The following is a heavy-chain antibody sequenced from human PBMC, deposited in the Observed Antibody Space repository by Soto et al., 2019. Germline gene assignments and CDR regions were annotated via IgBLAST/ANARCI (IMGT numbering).Heavy chain of an antibody. V-gene: IGHV3-7*03. D-gene: IGHD3-3*01. CDR2: IEQDGSKE. CDR1: GSTFSDYW. CDR3: ARGRFHGNWFDT. J-gene: IGHJ5*02. Sequence: EVQLVESGGGLVQPGGSLRLSCAASGSTFSDYWMTWVRQAPGKGLEWVANIEQDGSKEYYVDSVKGRFTISRDNAKNSLYLQMNSLRVEDTAIYYCARGRFHGNWFDTWGQGTLVTVSS.